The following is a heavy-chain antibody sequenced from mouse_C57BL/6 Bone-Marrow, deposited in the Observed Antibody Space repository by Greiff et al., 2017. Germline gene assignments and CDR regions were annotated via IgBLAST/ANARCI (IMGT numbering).Heavy chain of an antibody. CDR3: TTGDAMDY. CDR1: GFNIKDDY. J-gene: IGHJ4*01. V-gene: IGHV14-4*01. Sequence: EVKLQASGAELVRPGASVKLSCTASGFNIKDDYMHWVKQRPEQGLEWIGWIDPENGDTEYASKFQGKATITADTSSNTAYLQLSSLTSEDTAVYYCTTGDAMDYWGQGTSVTVSS. CDR2: IDPENGDT.